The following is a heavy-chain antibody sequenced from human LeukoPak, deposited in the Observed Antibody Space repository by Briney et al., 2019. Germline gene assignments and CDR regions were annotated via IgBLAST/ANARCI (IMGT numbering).Heavy chain of an antibody. V-gene: IGHV3-21*04. CDR3: AKRAEFGGFDP. J-gene: IGHJ5*02. D-gene: IGHD3-10*01. CDR1: GFTFSSYS. CDR2: ISSSSSYI. Sequence: KSGGSLRLSCAASGFTFSSYSMNWVRQAPGKGLEWVSSISSSSSYIYYADSVKGRFTISRDNAKNSLYLQMNSLTAEDTAVYYCAKRAEFGGFDPWGQGTLVTVSS.